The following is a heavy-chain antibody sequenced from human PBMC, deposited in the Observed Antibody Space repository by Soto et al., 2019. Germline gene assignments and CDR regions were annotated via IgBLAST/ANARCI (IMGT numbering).Heavy chain of an antibody. D-gene: IGHD2-8*02. CDR3: ARQGRGAAGGSVFYGLDV. CDR1: GGSITNSGQY. CDR2: IYYSGSP. V-gene: IGHV4-39*01. Sequence: QLQLQESGPGLVKPSETLSLTCTVSGGSITNSGQYCVWIRQHPGKGLEWIGSIYYSGSPYYKPTLKRGTAMPVYTSKNQFSLKLSSVTAADTAVYYCARQGRGAAGGSVFYGLDVWGQGTTVTVSS. J-gene: IGHJ6*02.